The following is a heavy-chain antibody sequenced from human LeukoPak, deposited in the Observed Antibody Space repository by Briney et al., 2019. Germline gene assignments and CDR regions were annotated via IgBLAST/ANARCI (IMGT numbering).Heavy chain of an antibody. J-gene: IGHJ4*02. CDR1: GFTFSSYA. CDR3: ARLRSVVTAGYFDY. D-gene: IGHD2-21*02. CDR2: ISYDGSNK. Sequence: PGGSLRLSCAASGFTFSSYAMHWVRQAPGKGLEWVAVISYDGSNKYYADSVKGRFTISRDNAKNSLYLQMNSLRAKDTAVYYCARLRSVVTAGYFDYWGQGTLVTVSS. V-gene: IGHV3-30-3*01.